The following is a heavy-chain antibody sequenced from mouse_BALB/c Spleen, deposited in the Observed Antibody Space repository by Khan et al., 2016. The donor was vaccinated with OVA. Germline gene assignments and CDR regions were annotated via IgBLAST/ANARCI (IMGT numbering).Heavy chain of an antibody. V-gene: IGHV2-2*02. CDR3: ARNYDYDEGLAY. D-gene: IGHD2-4*01. Sequence: QLKESEPRLVQPSHSLSITCTVPCFSLTIYGVPWVRQSPGKVLERLGVIRSGVSTDYTAPFISRLSISKDSSKSQVFFKMNSLQVNDTAIYYCARNYDYDEGLAYWGQGTLVTVSA. J-gene: IGHJ3*01. CDR2: IRSGVST. CDR1: CFSLTIYG.